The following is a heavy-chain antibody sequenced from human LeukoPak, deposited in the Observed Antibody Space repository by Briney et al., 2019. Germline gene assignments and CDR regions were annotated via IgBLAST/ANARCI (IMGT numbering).Heavy chain of an antibody. J-gene: IGHJ3*02. CDR1: GGSINNYY. V-gene: IGHV4-59*01. CDR2: IYYSGST. CDR3: ARLDRSGWPPNAFDI. Sequence: SETLSLTCTVSGGSINNYYWSWIRQPPGKGLEWIGYIYYSGSTNYNPSLKSRVTISLDTSKNQFSLKLSSVTAADTAVYYCARLDRSGWPPNAFDIWGQGTMVTVSS. D-gene: IGHD6-19*01.